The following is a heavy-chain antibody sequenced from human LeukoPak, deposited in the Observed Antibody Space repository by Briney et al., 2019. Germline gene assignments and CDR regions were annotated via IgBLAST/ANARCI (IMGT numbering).Heavy chain of an antibody. Sequence: GGSLRLSCAASGFTFDDYAMHWVRHAPGKGLEWVSSISSSSSYIYYADSVKGRFTISRDNSKNTLYLQMNSLRAEDTALYYCAKCKQPAPCDYWGEGTLVTVSS. J-gene: IGHJ4*02. V-gene: IGHV3-21*04. CDR3: AKCKQPAPCDY. CDR2: ISSSSSYI. CDR1: GFTFDDYA. D-gene: IGHD2/OR15-2a*01.